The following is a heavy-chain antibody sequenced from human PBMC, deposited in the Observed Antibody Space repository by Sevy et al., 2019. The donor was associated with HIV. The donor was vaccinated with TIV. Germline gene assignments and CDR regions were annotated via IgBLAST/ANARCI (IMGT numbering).Heavy chain of an antibody. CDR1: GFTFSDHY. J-gene: IGHJ4*02. Sequence: GGSLRLSCVASGFTFSDHYMEWVRQAPGMGLEWVGRSRNKANRYTTETAASVKGRFTISRDVSKNSMYLQMNSLKSDDTAVYYCTRTYCSGGSCNGLFDYWGQGSRVTVSS. D-gene: IGHD2-15*01. CDR2: SRNKANRYTT. CDR3: TRTYCSGGSCNGLFDY. V-gene: IGHV3-72*01.